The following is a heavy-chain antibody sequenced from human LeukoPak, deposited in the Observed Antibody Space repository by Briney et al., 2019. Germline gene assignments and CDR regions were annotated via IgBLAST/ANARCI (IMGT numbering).Heavy chain of an antibody. D-gene: IGHD3-3*01. V-gene: IGHV1-69*04. J-gene: IGHJ6*02. CDR2: IMPSLGIA. CDR3: ARIIAGAYDFWSGIVWGQSGMDV. CDR1: GGTFSSYA. Sequence: SVKVSCKASGGTFSSYAISWVRQAPGQGLEWMGRIMPSLGIANYAQKFQGRVTITADKSTSTAYMELSNLRSEDTAVYYCARIIAGAYDFWSGIVWGQSGMDVWGQGTTVTVSS.